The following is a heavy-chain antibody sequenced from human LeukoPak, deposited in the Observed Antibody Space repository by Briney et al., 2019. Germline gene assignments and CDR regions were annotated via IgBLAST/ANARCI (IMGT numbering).Heavy chain of an antibody. CDR3: AREGRDSSGYYVPGP. CDR2: MNPNSGNT. Sequence: GASVKVSCKASGYTFTSYDINWVRQATGQGLEWMGWMNPNSGNTGYAQKFQGRVTMTRNTSISTAYMELSSLRSDDTAVYYCAREGRDSSGYYVPGPWGQGTMVTVSS. J-gene: IGHJ3*01. D-gene: IGHD3-22*01. CDR1: GYTFTSYD. V-gene: IGHV1-8*01.